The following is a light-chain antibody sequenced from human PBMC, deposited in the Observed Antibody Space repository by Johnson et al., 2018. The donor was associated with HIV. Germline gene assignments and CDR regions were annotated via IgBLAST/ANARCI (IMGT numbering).Light chain of an antibody. CDR1: SSNIGNNY. CDR2: ENN. V-gene: IGLV1-51*02. J-gene: IGLJ1*01. CDR3: GTWDSGLSAHYV. Sequence: QSVLTQPPSVSAAPGQKVTISCSGSSSNIGNNYVSWYQQFPGAAPKLLIYENNKRPSGIADRFSDTKSGPSATLGITGLQTGDEADYYCGTWDSGLSAHYVFGTGTKVTVL.